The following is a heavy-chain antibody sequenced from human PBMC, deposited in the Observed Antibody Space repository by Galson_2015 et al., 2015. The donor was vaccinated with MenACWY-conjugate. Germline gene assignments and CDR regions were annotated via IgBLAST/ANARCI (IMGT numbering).Heavy chain of an antibody. CDR1: GYNFISYG. J-gene: IGHJ5*02. CDR2: ISADNGHT. V-gene: IGHV1-18*01. D-gene: IGHD3-22*01. Sequence: QSGAEVKKPGASVKVSCTASGYNFISYGISWVRQAPGQGLEWMGWISADNGHTKYAQKFQGRITMTTDTSTSTAYMELRSLRSDDTAVYYCVRETQGDGYDSSGKSNWFDPWGQGTLVTVSS. CDR3: VRETQGDGYDSSGKSNWFDP.